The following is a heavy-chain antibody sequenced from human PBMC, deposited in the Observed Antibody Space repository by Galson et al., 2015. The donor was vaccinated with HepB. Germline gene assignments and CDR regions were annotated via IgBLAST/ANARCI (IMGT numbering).Heavy chain of an antibody. CDR1: GGTFSSYA. V-gene: IGHV1-69*13. Sequence: SVKVSCKASGGTFSSYAISWVRQAPGQGLEWMGGIIPIFGTANYAQKFQGRVTITADESTSTAYMELSSLRSEDTAVYYCARRDGYKGAFDIWGQGTMVTVSS. J-gene: IGHJ3*02. CDR2: IIPIFGTA. D-gene: IGHD5-24*01. CDR3: ARRDGYKGAFDI.